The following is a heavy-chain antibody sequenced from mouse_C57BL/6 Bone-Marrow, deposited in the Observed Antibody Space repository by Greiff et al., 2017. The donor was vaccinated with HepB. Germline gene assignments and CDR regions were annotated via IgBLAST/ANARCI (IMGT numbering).Heavy chain of an antibody. D-gene: IGHD1-1*01. CDR1: GYTFTDYN. J-gene: IGHJ1*03. Sequence: EVQLQRSGPELVKPGASVKIPCKASGYTFTDYNMDWVKQSHGKSLEWIGDINPNNGGTIYNQKFKGKATLTVDKSSSTAYMELRSLTSEDTAVYYCARGYYGSSYGYFDVWGTGTTVTVSS. CDR2: INPNNGGT. V-gene: IGHV1-18*01. CDR3: ARGYYGSSYGYFDV.